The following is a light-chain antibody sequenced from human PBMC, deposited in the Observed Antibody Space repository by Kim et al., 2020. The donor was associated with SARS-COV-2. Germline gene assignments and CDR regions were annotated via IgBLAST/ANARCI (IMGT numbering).Light chain of an antibody. V-gene: IGKV1-12*01. J-gene: IGKJ4*02. CDR2: AAS. CDR1: QSITTS. CDR3: VHAYGYPPT. Sequence: IQMTQSPSSVSASVGDRVTLTCRASQSITTSLAWYQQKPGEVPKLLIYAASTLQSGVPSRFSGSGSGTDFTLTINSLQLEDFTTYYCVHAYGYPPTFGGGTKVDIK.